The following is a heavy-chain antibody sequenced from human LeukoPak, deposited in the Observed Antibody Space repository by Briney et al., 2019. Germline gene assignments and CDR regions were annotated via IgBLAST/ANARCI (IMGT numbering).Heavy chain of an antibody. D-gene: IGHD3-22*01. J-gene: IGHJ1*01. CDR1: GGSISSDSYY. V-gene: IGHV4-61*02. CDR3: ARAIRYDSNGYYFSPEEYFQH. CDR2: IYTSGSS. Sequence: SQTLSLTCTVSGGSISSDSYYWSWIRQPAGKGLEWIGRIYTSGSSNYNPSLKSRVTISVDTSKNQFSLKLSSVTAADTAVYYCARAIRYDSNGYYFSPEEYFQHWGQGTLVTVSS.